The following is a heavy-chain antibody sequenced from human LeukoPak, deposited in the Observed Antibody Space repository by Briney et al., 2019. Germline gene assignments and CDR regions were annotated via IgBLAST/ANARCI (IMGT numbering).Heavy chain of an antibody. CDR2: IRYDGGNK. V-gene: IGHV3-30*02. CDR3: WSSSYYNDFDY. D-gene: IGHD3-22*01. CDR1: GFTLSSYG. Sequence: PGGSLRLSCAASGFTLSSYGMHWVRQAPGKGLEWVAFIRYDGGNKYYADSVKGRFTISRDNSKNTLYLQMNSLRAEDTAVYYCWSSSYYNDFDYWGQGTLVTVSS. J-gene: IGHJ4*02.